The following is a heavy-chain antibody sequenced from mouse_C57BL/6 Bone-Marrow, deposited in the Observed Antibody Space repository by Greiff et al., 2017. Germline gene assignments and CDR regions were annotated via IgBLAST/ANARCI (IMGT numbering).Heavy chain of an antibody. CDR1: GFTFSDYG. CDR2: ISSGSSTI. Sequence: EVMLVESGGGLVKPGGSLKLSCAASGFTFSDYGMHWVRQAPEKGLEWVAYISSGSSTIYYPDNVKGRFTISRDNAKNNLYLQMSHLKSEDTAMYYCARYGSSSFAYWGRGTLVTVSA. V-gene: IGHV5-17*03. D-gene: IGHD1-1*01. J-gene: IGHJ3*01. CDR3: ARYGSSSFAY.